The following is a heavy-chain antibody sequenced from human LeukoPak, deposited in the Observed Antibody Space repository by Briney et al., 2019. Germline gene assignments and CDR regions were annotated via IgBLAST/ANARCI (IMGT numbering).Heavy chain of an antibody. CDR1: GLSFSSFA. Sequence: PGGSLTLSCAASGLSFSSFAMSWVRQAPARGLEWLSSMKGTGETIYADSVRGRCTLFRDGSRNTVYLQLNNLRVEGTAVYYCAMASWVSTADAARWGQGTVVTVSS. CDR2: MKGTGET. V-gene: IGHV3-23*01. CDR3: AMASWVSTADAAR. D-gene: IGHD2-8*01. J-gene: IGHJ4*02.